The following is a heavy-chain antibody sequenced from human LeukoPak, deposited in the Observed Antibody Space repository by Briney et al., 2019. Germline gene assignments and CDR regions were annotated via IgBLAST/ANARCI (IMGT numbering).Heavy chain of an antibody. D-gene: IGHD4-23*01. CDR1: GFTFDDYA. CDR3: AKDRRRWNGNAFDI. Sequence: GGSLRLSCAASGFTFDDYAMHWVRQAPGKGLEWVSGISWNSGSIGYADSVKGRFTISRDNAKNSLYLQMNSLRAEDTALYYCAKDRRRWNGNAFDIWGQGTMVTVSS. V-gene: IGHV3-9*01. CDR2: ISWNSGSI. J-gene: IGHJ3*02.